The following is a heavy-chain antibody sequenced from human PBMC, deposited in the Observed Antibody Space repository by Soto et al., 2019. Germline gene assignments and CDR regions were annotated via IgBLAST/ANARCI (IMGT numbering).Heavy chain of an antibody. CDR2: IWYDGSNK. D-gene: IGHD4-17*01. CDR3: ARDEEGGAFDY. J-gene: IGHJ4*02. Sequence: GGSLRLSCAASGFTFSSYGMHWVRQAPGKGLEWVAVIWYDGSNKYYADSVKGRFTISRDNSKNTLYLQMNSLRAEDTAVYYCARDEEGGAFDYWGQGTLVTVSS. CDR1: GFTFSSYG. V-gene: IGHV3-33*01.